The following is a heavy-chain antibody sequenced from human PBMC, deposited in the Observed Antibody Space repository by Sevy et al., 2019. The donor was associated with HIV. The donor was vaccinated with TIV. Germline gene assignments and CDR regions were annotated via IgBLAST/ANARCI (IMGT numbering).Heavy chain of an antibody. Sequence: GGSLRLSCAASGLIVSSNFMSWVRQAPGKGLEWVSVLYLGGSTYYAVSVEGRLTISRDDSKNTLYLQMNSLRAEDTAVYFCARGKHISDYYGSFDYWGQGTLVTVSS. CDR1: GLIVSSNF. CDR2: LYLGGST. J-gene: IGHJ4*02. V-gene: IGHV3-53*01. D-gene: IGHD3-3*01. CDR3: ARGKHISDYYGSFDY.